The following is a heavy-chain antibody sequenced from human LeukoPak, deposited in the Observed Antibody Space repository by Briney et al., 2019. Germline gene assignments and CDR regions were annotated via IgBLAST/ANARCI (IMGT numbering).Heavy chain of an antibody. CDR3: ATITMVRGVRNYFDY. J-gene: IGHJ4*02. Sequence: GGSLRLSCAASGFTFSIYAMSWIRQAPGKGLEWVSGISGSGGDTYYADSVKDRFTISRDNSRNTLYLQMNSLRAEDTAVYYCATITMVRGVRNYFDYWGQGTLVTVSS. CDR1: GFTFSIYA. V-gene: IGHV3-23*01. CDR2: ISGSGGDT. D-gene: IGHD3-10*01.